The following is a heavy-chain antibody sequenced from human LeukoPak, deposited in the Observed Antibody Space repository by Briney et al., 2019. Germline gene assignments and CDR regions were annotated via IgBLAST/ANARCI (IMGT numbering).Heavy chain of an antibody. D-gene: IGHD6-19*01. CDR3: ARGAVAGKVDY. V-gene: IGHV3-21*01. Sequence: GGSLRLSCAASGFTFSSYSMNWVRQAPGKGLEWVSSISSSSSYIYYADSVKGRFTISGDNAKNSLYLQMNSLRAEDTAVYYCARGAVAGKVDYWGQGTLVTVSS. CDR2: ISSSSSYI. J-gene: IGHJ4*02. CDR1: GFTFSSYS.